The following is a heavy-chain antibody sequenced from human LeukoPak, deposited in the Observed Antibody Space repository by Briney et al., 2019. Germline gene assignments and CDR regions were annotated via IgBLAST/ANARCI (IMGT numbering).Heavy chain of an antibody. V-gene: IGHV1-69*05. CDR2: IIPIFGTA. CDR1: GGTFSSYA. J-gene: IGHJ4*02. Sequence: ASVKVSCKASGGTFSSYAISWVRQAPGQGLEWMGGIIPIFGTANYAQKFQGRVTITTDESTSTAYMELSSLRSEDTAVYYCARDSGQPHTTTGYSDYWGQGTLVTVSS. CDR3: ARDSGQPHTTTGYSDY. D-gene: IGHD3-10*01.